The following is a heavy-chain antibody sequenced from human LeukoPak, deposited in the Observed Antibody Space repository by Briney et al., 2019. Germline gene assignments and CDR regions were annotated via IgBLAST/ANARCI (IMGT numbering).Heavy chain of an antibody. CDR2: IYTSGST. CDR3: ARVRTIVVVPAATPPYYYYYGMDV. CDR1: GGALSSYY. J-gene: IGHJ6*02. V-gene: IGHV4-4*07. Sequence: SETLSLTCTVSGGALSSYYWSWIRQPAGKGLEWIGRIYTSGSTNYNPSLKSRVTMSVDTSKNQFSLKLSSVTAADTAVYYCARVRTIVVVPAATPPYYYYYGMDVWGQGTTVTVSS. D-gene: IGHD2-2*01.